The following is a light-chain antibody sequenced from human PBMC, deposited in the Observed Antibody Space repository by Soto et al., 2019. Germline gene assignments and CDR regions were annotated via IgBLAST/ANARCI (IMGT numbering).Light chain of an antibody. V-gene: IGLV2-11*01. J-gene: IGLJ3*02. CDR3: CAYSGSFSFLV. CDR2: DVT. Sequence: QSVLTQPRSVSASPGQSVTISCTGTSSDVGGYNYVSWYQQYPGKAPKLMIYDVTKRASGVPDRFSGSTSGNTASLTISGLLAEDEADYYCCAYSGSFSFLVFGGGTKLTVL. CDR1: SSDVGGYNY.